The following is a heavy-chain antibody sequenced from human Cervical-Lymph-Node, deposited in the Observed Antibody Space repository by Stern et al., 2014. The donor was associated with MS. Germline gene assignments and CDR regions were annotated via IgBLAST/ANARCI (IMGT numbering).Heavy chain of an antibody. V-gene: IGHV1-69*01. J-gene: IGHJ4*02. CDR1: GGTFSSYA. Sequence: QVQLVQSGAEVMKPGASVKVTCKASGGTFSSYAISWVRQAPGQGIEWMGGNIPIFGTANYAQKFQGRVTITADESTSTAYMELSSLRSEDTAVYYCARANFDWFQKYYFDYWGQGTLVTVSS. CDR2: NIPIFGTA. CDR3: ARANFDWFQKYYFDY. D-gene: IGHD3-9*01.